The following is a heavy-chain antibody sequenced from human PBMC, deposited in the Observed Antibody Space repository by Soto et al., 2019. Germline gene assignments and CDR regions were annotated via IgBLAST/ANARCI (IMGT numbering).Heavy chain of an antibody. D-gene: IGHD6-13*01. CDR2: INPSGGST. V-gene: IGHV1-46*01. CDR3: ARSQEAAGHFDY. Sequence: ASVKVSCKASGYSFTSYYMYWVRQAPGQGLECMGIINPSGGSTSYAQKFQGRVTMTRDTSTSTVYMELSSLRYEDTAVYYCARSQEAAGHFDYWGHGTLVTVSS. CDR1: GYSFTSYY. J-gene: IGHJ4*01.